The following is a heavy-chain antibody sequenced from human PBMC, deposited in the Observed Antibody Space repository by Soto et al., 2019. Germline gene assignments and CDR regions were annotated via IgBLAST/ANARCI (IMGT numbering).Heavy chain of an antibody. J-gene: IGHJ4*02. V-gene: IGHV4-4*02. D-gene: IGHD6-13*01. CDR3: AREVVGSSSHIDY. Sequence: QVQLQESGPGLVKPSGTLSLTCAVSGGSISSSNWWSWVRQPPGKGLEWIGEIYHSGSTNYNPSLKRRVTISVDKSKHRFSLTLSSVTAADPAVYYCAREVVGSSSHIDYWGQGTLVTVSS. CDR1: GGSISSSNW. CDR2: IYHSGST.